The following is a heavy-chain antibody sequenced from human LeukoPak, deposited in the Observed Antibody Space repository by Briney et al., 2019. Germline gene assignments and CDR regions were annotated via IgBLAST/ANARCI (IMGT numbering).Heavy chain of an antibody. CDR2: IYHSGST. V-gene: IGHV4-30-2*01. D-gene: IGHD3-3*01. CDR1: GGSISSGGYS. J-gene: IGHJ3*02. Sequence: PSQTLSLTCAVSGGSISSGGYSWSWIRQPSGKGLEWIGYIYHSGSTYYNPSLKSRVTISVDRSKNQFSLKLSSVTAADTAVYYCARAHYNFWSGYPRDAFDIWGQGTMVTVSS. CDR3: ARAHYNFWSGYPRDAFDI.